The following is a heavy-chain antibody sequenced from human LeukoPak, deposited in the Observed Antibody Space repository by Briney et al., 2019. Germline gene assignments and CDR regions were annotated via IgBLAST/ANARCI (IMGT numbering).Heavy chain of an antibody. J-gene: IGHJ4*02. D-gene: IGHD4-17*01. CDR1: GFTFSSYA. V-gene: IGHV3-30-3*01. Sequence: GGSLRLSCAASGFTFSSYAMHWVRQAPGKGLEWVAVISYDGSNKYYADSVKGRFTISRDNSKNTLYLQMNSLRAEDTAVYYCARAPTADGDYYFDYWGQGTLVTVSS. CDR2: ISYDGSNK. CDR3: ARAPTADGDYYFDY.